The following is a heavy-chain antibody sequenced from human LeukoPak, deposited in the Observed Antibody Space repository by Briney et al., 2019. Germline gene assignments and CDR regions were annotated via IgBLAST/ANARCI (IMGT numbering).Heavy chain of an antibody. CDR2: IYHSGST. CDR3: AINGDSGGFDY. Sequence: PSETLSLTCTVSGGSLRSYYWSWIRQPAGKGLEWIGRIYHSGSTNENPSLKSRVTMSVDTSKNQFSLRLSSVTAADTAVYYCAINGDSGGFDYWGQGTLVTVSS. J-gene: IGHJ4*02. V-gene: IGHV4-4*07. D-gene: IGHD4-17*01. CDR1: GGSLRSYY.